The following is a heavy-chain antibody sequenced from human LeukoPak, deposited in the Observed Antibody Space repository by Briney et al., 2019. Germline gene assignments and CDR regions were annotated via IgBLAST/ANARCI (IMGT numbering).Heavy chain of an antibody. D-gene: IGHD3-22*01. CDR3: AKHRLYYYDSSGYYFDY. CDR1: GFTFSSYA. Sequence: GSLRLSCAASGFTFSSYAMSWVRQAPGKGLEWVSAISGSGGSTYYADSVKGRFTISRDNSKNTLYLQMNSLRAEDTAVYYCAKHRLYYYDSSGYYFDYWGQGTLVTVSS. V-gene: IGHV3-23*01. J-gene: IGHJ4*02. CDR2: ISGSGGST.